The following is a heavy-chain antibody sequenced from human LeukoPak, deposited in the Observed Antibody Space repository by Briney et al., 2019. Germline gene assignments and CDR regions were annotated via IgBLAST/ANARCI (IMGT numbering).Heavy chain of an antibody. Sequence: ASVKVSCKASGYTFTSYYMHWVRQAPGQGLEWMGIINPSGGSTSYAQKFQGRVTMTRDMSTSTDYMELSSLRSEDTAVYYCARGGVGATTYVWFDPWGQGTLVTVSS. J-gene: IGHJ5*02. CDR2: INPSGGST. V-gene: IGHV1-46*01. CDR3: ARGGVGATTYVWFDP. CDR1: GYTFTSYY. D-gene: IGHD1-26*01.